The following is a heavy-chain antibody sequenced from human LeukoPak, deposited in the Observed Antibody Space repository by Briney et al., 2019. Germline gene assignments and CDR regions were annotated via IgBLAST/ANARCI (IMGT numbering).Heavy chain of an antibody. CDR2: INPNSGGT. CDR1: VYTFTGYY. Sequence: GASVKVSCKASVYTFTGYYMHWVRQAPGQGLEWMGWINPNSGGTNYAQKFQGRVTMTRDTSISTAYMELSRLRSDDTAVYYCASQNDVVVVAATGSFDYWGQGTLVTVSS. CDR3: ASQNDVVVVAATGSFDY. V-gene: IGHV1-2*02. J-gene: IGHJ4*02. D-gene: IGHD2-15*01.